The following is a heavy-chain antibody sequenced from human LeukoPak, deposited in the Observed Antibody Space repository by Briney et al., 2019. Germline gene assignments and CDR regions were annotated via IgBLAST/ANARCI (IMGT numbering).Heavy chain of an antibody. CDR2: INHSGST. Sequence: SETLSLTCAVYGGSFSGYYWSWIRQPPGKGLEWIGEINHSGSTNYNPSLKSRVTISVDTSKNQFSLKLSSVTAADTAVYYCARGDNTIFGVVIIRSRFDPWGQGTLVTVSS. CDR1: GGSFSGYY. V-gene: IGHV4-34*01. J-gene: IGHJ5*02. CDR3: ARGDNTIFGVVIIRSRFDP. D-gene: IGHD3-3*01.